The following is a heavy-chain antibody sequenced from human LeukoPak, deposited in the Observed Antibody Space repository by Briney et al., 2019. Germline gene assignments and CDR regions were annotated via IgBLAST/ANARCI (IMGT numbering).Heavy chain of an antibody. CDR1: GGSISDYY. Sequence: ASETLSLTCTVSGGSISDYYWGWIRQPPGKELEWIGYIYFSGNTNYNPSLKSRVTMSVDTSKNQFSLSLSSVTVADTAVYYCARRKSGTYGSWIDYWGQGTVVTVSS. D-gene: IGHD1-26*01. CDR3: ARRKSGTYGSWIDY. J-gene: IGHJ4*02. V-gene: IGHV4-59*08. CDR2: IYFSGNT.